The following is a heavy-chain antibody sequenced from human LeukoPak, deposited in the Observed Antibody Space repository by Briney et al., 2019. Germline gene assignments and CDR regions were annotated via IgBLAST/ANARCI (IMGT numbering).Heavy chain of an antibody. D-gene: IGHD1-26*01. V-gene: IGHV1-46*01. CDR2: ISPSGGST. CDR3: ARDRVEWGFDY. Sequence: ASVKVSCKASGYTFTSYYMHWVRQAPGQGLEWMGIISPSGGSTSYAQKFQGRVTMTRDTSTSTVYMELSSLRSEDTAVYYCARDRVEWGFDYWGQGTLVTVSS. CDR1: GYTFTSYY. J-gene: IGHJ4*02.